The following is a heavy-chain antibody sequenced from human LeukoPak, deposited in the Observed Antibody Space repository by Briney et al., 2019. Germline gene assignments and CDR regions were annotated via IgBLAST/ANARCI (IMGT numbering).Heavy chain of an antibody. CDR2: TYYRSKWYN. Sequence: SQTLSLTCAISGDSVSSNSAAWNWIRRSPSRGLEWLGRTYYRSKWYNDYAVSVKSRITINPDTSKNQFSLQLNSVTPEDTAVYYCARVVTIFGVVMQTFDYWGQGTLVTVSS. CDR1: GDSVSSNSAA. J-gene: IGHJ4*02. V-gene: IGHV6-1*01. CDR3: ARVVTIFGVVMQTFDY. D-gene: IGHD3-3*01.